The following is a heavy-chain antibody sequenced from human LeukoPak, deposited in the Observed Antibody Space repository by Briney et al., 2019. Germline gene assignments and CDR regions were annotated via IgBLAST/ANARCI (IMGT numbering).Heavy chain of an antibody. CDR2: IYYSGST. CDR1: GGSISSYY. CDR3: VRYLGYCSSTSCPWYFDY. V-gene: IGHV4-59*12. J-gene: IGHJ4*02. D-gene: IGHD2-2*01. Sequence: SETLSLTCTVSGGSISSYYWSWIRQPPGKGLEWIGYIYYSGSTNYNPSLKSRVTISVDTSKNQFSLKLSSVTAADTAVYYCVRYLGYCSSTSCPWYFDYWGQGTLVTVSS.